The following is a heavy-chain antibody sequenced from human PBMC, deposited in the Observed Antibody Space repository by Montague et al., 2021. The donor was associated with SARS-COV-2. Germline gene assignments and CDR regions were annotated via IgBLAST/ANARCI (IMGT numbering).Heavy chain of an antibody. CDR2: IYHSGTT. CDR1: GDSITNNYY. CDR3: ASRHIVASNRAFDY. V-gene: IGHV4-38-2*02. D-gene: IGHD2-21*01. J-gene: IGHJ4*02. Sequence: SETLSLTCTVSGDSITNNYYWGWIRQPPGKGLEWIGTIYHSGTTYYNPSLKSRVTISVDTSNNQFSLKLSSVTAADTAVYYCASRHIVASNRAFDYWGQGTLVTVSP.